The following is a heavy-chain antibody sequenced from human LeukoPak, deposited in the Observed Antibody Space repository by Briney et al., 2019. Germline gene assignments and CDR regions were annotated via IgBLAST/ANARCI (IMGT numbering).Heavy chain of an antibody. J-gene: IGHJ5*02. CDR1: GGTFSSYA. CDR3: ARDNSVDDNAWWFDP. V-gene: IGHV1-46*01. Sequence: ASVKVSCKASGGTFSSYAISWVRQAPGQRLEWMGLINPTGDSTGYAQKFQGRVTMTRDMSTSTDYLELSKLTSEDTAIYYCARDNSVDDNAWWFDPWGQGTLVTVSS. CDR2: INPTGDST. D-gene: IGHD3-22*01.